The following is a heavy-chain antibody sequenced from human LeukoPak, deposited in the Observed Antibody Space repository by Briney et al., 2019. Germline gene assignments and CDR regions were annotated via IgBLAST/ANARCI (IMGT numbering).Heavy chain of an antibody. Sequence: ASVKVSCKASGYTFIDYTMHWLRQAPGQRLDWMGWINGGSGNTKYSPEFQGRVTITRDTSASTGYMELSSLRSEDTAVYYCARGMVRGLATIDYWGQGTLVIVSS. CDR1: GYTFIDYT. CDR3: ARGMVRGLATIDY. D-gene: IGHD3-10*01. J-gene: IGHJ4*02. CDR2: INGGSGNT. V-gene: IGHV1-3*01.